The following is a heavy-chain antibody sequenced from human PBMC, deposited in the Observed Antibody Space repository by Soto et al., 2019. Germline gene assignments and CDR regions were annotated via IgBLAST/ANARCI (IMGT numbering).Heavy chain of an antibody. J-gene: IGHJ6*02. CDR2: LNGGTGQT. V-gene: IGHV1-3*01. CDR3: ARGKGMEENYFYYGLDI. CDR1: GYTFSTYA. D-gene: IGHD1-1*01. Sequence: ASVKVSCKASGYTFSTYAMYWVRQAPGQSLEWMGWLNGGTGQTRYSQKFQDRVIITSDTTASTGYMELSSLTSEDTAVYYCARGKGMEENYFYYGLDIWGQGTTVTVSS.